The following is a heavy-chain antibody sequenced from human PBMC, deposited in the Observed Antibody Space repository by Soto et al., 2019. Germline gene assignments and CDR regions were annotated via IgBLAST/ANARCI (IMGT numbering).Heavy chain of an antibody. CDR2: ISYDGRNK. V-gene: IGHV3-30*03. CDR1: GFVSNDYD. Sequence: ESGGGLVQPGRSLRLSCATSGFVSNDYDIHWVRQAPGKGLAWLASISYDGRNKYYADSVKGRFTISRDNSKNTLSLQINSLGAEDTAVYYCSRGIKGGLDAWGPGTLDSVSS. J-gene: IGHJ5*02. CDR3: SRGIKGGLDA. D-gene: IGHD2-21*01.